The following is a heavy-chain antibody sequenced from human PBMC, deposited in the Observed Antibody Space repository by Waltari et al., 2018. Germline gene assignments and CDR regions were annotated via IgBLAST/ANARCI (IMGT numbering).Heavy chain of an antibody. Sequence: QLQLQESGPGLVKPSETLSLTCTVSGGSISSSSYYWGWIRQPPGKGLEWIGIIYYSGRTYYNPSLKSRFTISVDTSKNQFSLKLSSVTAADTAVYYCARLAADQNYYYYYMDVWGKGTTVTVSS. CDR2: IYYSGRT. D-gene: IGHD6-13*01. CDR3: ARLAADQNYYYYYMDV. V-gene: IGHV4-39*01. J-gene: IGHJ6*03. CDR1: GGSISSSSYY.